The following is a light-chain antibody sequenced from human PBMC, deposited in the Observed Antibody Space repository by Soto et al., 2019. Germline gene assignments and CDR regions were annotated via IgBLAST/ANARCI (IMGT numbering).Light chain of an antibody. CDR1: SVDIGGYRY. CDR2: DVS. J-gene: IGLJ1*01. Sequence: QSVRTHPASVAGSPGQSITISCVGNSVDIGGYRYVSWYQQQPGKDPEVIIYDVSNRPSGVSDRFSGAKSGNTASLTISGLQAEDEADYYCNSYIITGTYVFGTGTKVTV. V-gene: IGLV2-14*03. CDR3: NSYIITGTYV.